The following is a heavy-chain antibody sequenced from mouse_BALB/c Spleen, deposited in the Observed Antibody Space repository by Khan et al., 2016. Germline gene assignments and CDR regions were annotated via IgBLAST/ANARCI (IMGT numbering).Heavy chain of an antibody. CDR3: ARHEGRTMITTVYFDY. Sequence: QVQLKQSGAELVKPGASAKLSCKASGYTFTEYIIHWVKQRSGQGLEWIGWFYPGSGSIKYNEKFKDKATLTADKSSSTVYMELSRLTSEDSAVYFCARHEGRTMITTVYFDYWGQGTTLTVSS. CDR2: FYPGSGSI. D-gene: IGHD2-4*01. V-gene: IGHV1-62-2*01. CDR1: GYTFTEYI. J-gene: IGHJ2*01.